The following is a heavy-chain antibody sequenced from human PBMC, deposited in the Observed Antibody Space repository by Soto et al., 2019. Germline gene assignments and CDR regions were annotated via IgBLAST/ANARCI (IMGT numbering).Heavy chain of an antibody. CDR1: GGSISSGNYY. V-gene: IGHV4-30-4*01. D-gene: IGHD1-7*01. Sequence: XLSLTCTVSGGSISSGNYYWSWIRQPPGKGLEWIGFISYSGSTYYNASLKSRVTISVDTSKNQFSLNLSFVTAADTAVYYCATMGTPATGLYYFDYWGQGTLVTVSS. CDR2: ISYSGST. J-gene: IGHJ4*02. CDR3: ATMGTPATGLYYFDY.